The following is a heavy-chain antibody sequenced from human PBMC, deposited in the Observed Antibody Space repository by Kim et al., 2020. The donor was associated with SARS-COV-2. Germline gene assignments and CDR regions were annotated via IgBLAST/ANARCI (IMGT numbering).Heavy chain of an antibody. CDR3: AREGTHYDILTGYPGEASWFDP. J-gene: IGHJ5*02. CDR1: GYTFTSYY. V-gene: IGHV1-46*01. CDR2: INPSGGST. D-gene: IGHD3-9*01. Sequence: ASVKVSCKASGYTFTSYYMHWVRQAPGQGLEWMGIINPSGGSTSYAQKFQGRVTMTRDTSTSTVDMELSSLRSEDTAVYYCAREGTHYDILTGYPGEASWFDPWGQGTLVTVSS.